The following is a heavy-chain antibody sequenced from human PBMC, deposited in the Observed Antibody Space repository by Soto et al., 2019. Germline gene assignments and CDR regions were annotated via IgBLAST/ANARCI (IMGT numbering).Heavy chain of an antibody. CDR2: IDPSDSYT. CDR1: GYSFTSYW. Sequence: PGESLKISCKGSGYSFTSYWISWVRQMPGKGLEWMGRIDPSDSYTNYSPSFQGHVTISADKSISTAYLQWSSLKASDTAMYYCARWKGGFMVYAILGFDPWGQGTLVTVSS. V-gene: IGHV5-10-1*01. CDR3: ARWKGGFMVYAILGFDP. D-gene: IGHD2-8*01. J-gene: IGHJ5*02.